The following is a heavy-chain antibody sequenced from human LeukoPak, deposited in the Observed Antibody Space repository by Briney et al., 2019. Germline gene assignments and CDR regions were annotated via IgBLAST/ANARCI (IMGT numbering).Heavy chain of an antibody. J-gene: IGHJ3*02. Sequence: ASVKVSCKASGYTFTSYDINWLRQATGQGLEWMGWMNPNSGNTGYAQKFQGRVTITRNTSISTAYMELSSLRSEDTAVYYCATPTRGDDAFDIWGQGTMVTVSS. D-gene: IGHD3-10*01. V-gene: IGHV1-8*03. CDR3: ATPTRGDDAFDI. CDR1: GYTFTSYD. CDR2: MNPNSGNT.